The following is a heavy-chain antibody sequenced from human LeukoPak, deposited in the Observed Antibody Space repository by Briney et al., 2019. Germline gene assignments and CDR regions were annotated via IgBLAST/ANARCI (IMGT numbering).Heavy chain of an antibody. V-gene: IGHV3-33*01. J-gene: IGHJ4*02. CDR3: ARGSVGWFGELLYFDY. D-gene: IGHD3-10*01. Sequence: GGSLRLSCAASGFTFSSYGMHWVRQAPGKGLEWVAVIWYDGSNKYYADSVKGRFTISRDNSKNTLYLQMNSLRAEDTAVYYCARGSVGWFGELLYFDYWGLGTLVTVSS. CDR2: IWYDGSNK. CDR1: GFTFSSYG.